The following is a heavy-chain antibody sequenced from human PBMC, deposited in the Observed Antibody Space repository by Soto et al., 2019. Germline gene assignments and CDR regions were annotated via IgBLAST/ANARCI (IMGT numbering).Heavy chain of an antibody. CDR2: IYYSGST. CDR1: GGSISSGGYY. D-gene: IGHD4-4*01. V-gene: IGHV4-31*03. J-gene: IGHJ5*02. Sequence: SETLSLTCTVSGGSISSGGYYWSWIRQHPGKGLEWIGYIYYSGSTYYNPSLKSRVTISVDTSKNQFSLKLSSVTAADTAVYYCARVSMTTVNWFDPWGQGTLVTAPQ. CDR3: ARVSMTTVNWFDP.